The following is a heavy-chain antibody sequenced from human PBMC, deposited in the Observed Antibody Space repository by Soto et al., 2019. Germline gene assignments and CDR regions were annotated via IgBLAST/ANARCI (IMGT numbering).Heavy chain of an antibody. CDR3: ARGTYGSGSFWFDP. CDR1: GYTFTSYA. D-gene: IGHD3-10*01. CDR2: INAGNGNT. J-gene: IGHJ5*02. Sequence: QVQLVQSGAEVKKPGASVKVSCKASGYTFTSYAMHWVRQAPGQRLEWMGWINAGNGNTKYSQKFQGRVTITRDTSANTAYMELSSLRSEDTAVYYCARGTYGSGSFWFDPWGQGTLVTVSS. V-gene: IGHV1-3*01.